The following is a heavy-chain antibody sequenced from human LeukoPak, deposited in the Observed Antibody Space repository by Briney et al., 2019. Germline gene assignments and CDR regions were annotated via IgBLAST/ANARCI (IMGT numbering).Heavy chain of an antibody. V-gene: IGHV4-59*01. CDR2: MYHSGSA. D-gene: IGHD3-10*01. CDR1: GGSIDSYF. CDR3: ARGGSGSYYNQNWFDP. Sequence: SETLSLTCTVSGGSIDSYFWTWIRQPPGKGLEFIGNMYHSGSASYNDSLKGRATISLGSSRKEFSLKLTSVTAADTAVYFCARGGSGSYYNQNWFDPWGQGTLVTVSS. J-gene: IGHJ5*02.